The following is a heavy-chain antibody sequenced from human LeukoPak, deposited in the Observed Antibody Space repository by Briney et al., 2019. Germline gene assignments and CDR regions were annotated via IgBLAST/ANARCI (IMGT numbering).Heavy chain of an antibody. CDR3: ARQSSMVRGVPDH. D-gene: IGHD3-10*01. CDR1: GGSISSRRYY. V-gene: IGHV4-39*07. CDR2: VYNSGST. Sequence: SETLSLTCSVSGGSISSRRYYWGWIRQPPGKGLEWIGSVYNSGSTFYNPSLESRVTISGDTSKNQVSLNLNSVTAADTAMYCCARQSSMVRGVPDHWGQGTLVTVAS. J-gene: IGHJ4*02.